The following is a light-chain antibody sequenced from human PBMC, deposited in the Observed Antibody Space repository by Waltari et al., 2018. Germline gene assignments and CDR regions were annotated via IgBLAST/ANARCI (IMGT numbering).Light chain of an antibody. CDR1: QDISKS. J-gene: IGKJ4*01. CDR3: QQFANLPLT. V-gene: IGKV1-33*01. CDR2: DAS. Sequence: IQMTQSPSSLSASVGDRVTITCQASQDISKSLNWDQQKPGKAPNLLIYDASNLQRVVPSRFSGSGSGTHFTFTINSLQPEDIATYYCQQFANLPLTFGGGTKVQIK.